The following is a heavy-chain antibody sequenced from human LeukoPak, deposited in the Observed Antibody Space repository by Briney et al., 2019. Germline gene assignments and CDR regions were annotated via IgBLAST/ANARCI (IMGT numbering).Heavy chain of an antibody. CDR3: AKDWGFDY. Sequence: GGSLRLSCAASGFTFTRYGMHWVRQAPGKGLEWVAFIRHDGSNKYYADSVKGRFTISRDNSKNTLYLQMNSLRAEDTALYYCAKDWGFDYWGQGTLVTVSS. J-gene: IGHJ4*02. V-gene: IGHV3-30*02. CDR2: IRHDGSNK. D-gene: IGHD3-16*01. CDR1: GFTFTRYG.